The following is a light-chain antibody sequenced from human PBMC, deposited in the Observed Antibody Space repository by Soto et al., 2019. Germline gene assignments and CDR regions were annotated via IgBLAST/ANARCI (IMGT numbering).Light chain of an antibody. J-gene: IGKJ1*01. CDR1: QGIGNA. Sequence: AIQMTQSPSSLSASVGDSVTISCRASQGIGNALGWYQQKPGKPPKXLIYGASNLQSGVPPRFSASGSGTDFTLDLSSLQPEDAATYDGLQDINYPWTFGQGTKVDIK. CDR2: GAS. CDR3: LQDINYPWT. V-gene: IGKV1-6*01.